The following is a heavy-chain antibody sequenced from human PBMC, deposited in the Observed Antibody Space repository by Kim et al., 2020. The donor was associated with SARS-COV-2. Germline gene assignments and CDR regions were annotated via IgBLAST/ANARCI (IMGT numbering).Heavy chain of an antibody. CDR3: AKEAYSSGYCGTFDV. D-gene: IGHD6-19*01. Sequence: GGSLRLSCAASGFTFSSLVIHWVRQAPGKGLEWISAISNSDTSTYYADSVEDRFTTSRDLSRNTVYLQMNNLRDDNTALYYCAKEAYSSGYCGTFDVWGGGTRVTVSS. CDR2: ISNSDTST. V-gene: IGHV3-23*01. CDR1: GFTFSSLV. J-gene: IGHJ3*01.